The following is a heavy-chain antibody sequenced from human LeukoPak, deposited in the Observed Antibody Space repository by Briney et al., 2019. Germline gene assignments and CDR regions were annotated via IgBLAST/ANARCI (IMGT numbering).Heavy chain of an antibody. V-gene: IGHV3-7*01. Sequence: PGGSLRLSCAASGFTFSSYWMSWVRQAPGMGLEWVANIKQDGSEKYYLDSVKGRFTISRDNAKNSLYLQMNSLRAEDTAVYYCAKGVVAVDFDYWGQGTLVTVSS. CDR2: IKQDGSEK. CDR3: AKGVVAVDFDY. CDR1: GFTFSSYW. J-gene: IGHJ4*02. D-gene: IGHD2-15*01.